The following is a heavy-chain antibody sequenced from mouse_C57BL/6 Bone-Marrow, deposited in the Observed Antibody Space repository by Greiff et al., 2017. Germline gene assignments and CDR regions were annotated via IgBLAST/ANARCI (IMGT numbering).Heavy chain of an antibody. D-gene: IGHD3-3*01. V-gene: IGHV1-66*01. CDR3: ARRGLMDY. J-gene: IGHJ4*01. CDR1: GYSFTSYY. Sequence: QVQLQQSGPELVKPGASVKISCKASGYSFTSYYIHWVKQRPGQGLAWIGWIYPGSGNTKYNAKFKGKATLTADTSSSTAYIQLSSLTSEDSAVYYCARRGLMDYWGQGTSVTVSS. CDR2: IYPGSGNT.